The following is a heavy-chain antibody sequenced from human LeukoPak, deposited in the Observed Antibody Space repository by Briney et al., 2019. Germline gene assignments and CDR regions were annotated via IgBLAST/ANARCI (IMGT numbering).Heavy chain of an antibody. D-gene: IGHD3-10*01. CDR3: ARGRFGELNHFDY. V-gene: IGHV1-3*03. CDR2: INAGNGNT. Sequence: ASVKVSCKASGYTFTSYAMHWVRQAPGQRLEWMGWINAGNGNTRYSQEFQGRVTITRDTSASTAYMELSSLRSEDMAVYYCARGRFGELNHFDYWGQGTLVTVSS. J-gene: IGHJ4*02. CDR1: GYTFTSYA.